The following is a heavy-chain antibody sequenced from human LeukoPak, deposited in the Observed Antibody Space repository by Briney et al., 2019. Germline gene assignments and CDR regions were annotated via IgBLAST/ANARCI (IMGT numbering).Heavy chain of an antibody. CDR3: ARIGYSSSCFDY. Sequence: GGSLRLSCAASGFIFSDYYMSWIRQAPGKGLEWVANIKEDGSVKYYVDSVKGRFTISRDNAENSLSLQMSSLRVDDTAIYYCARIGYSSSCFDYWGQGTLVTVSS. D-gene: IGHD6-13*01. V-gene: IGHV3-7*01. CDR1: GFIFSDYY. CDR2: IKEDGSVK. J-gene: IGHJ4*02.